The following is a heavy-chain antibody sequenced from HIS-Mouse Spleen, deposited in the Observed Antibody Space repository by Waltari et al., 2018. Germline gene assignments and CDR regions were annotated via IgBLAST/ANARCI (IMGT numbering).Heavy chain of an antibody. Sequence: QVQLVESGGGVVQPGRSLRLSCAASGFTFSSYGMHWVRQAPGKGLEWVAVISYDGSNKYYADSVKGRFTISRDNSKNTLYLQMNSLRAEDTAVYYCAKTGQRVAAAYYFDYWGQGTLVTVSS. CDR3: AKTGQRVAAAYYFDY. CDR2: ISYDGSNK. D-gene: IGHD6-13*01. CDR1: GFTFSSYG. V-gene: IGHV3-30*18. J-gene: IGHJ4*02.